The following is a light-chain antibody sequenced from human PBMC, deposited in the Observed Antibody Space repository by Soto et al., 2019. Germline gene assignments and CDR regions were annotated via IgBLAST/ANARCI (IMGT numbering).Light chain of an antibody. CDR2: AAS. V-gene: IGKV1-27*01. J-gene: IGKJ1*01. CDR3: QKYNSAPRT. CDR1: QGIIDY. Sequence: DIQMTQSPSSLAAYVGDRVTITCRASQGIIDYLAWYQQKPGKAPKLLIYAASTLQSGVPSRFSGSGAGTDFTLTITSLQPEDVATYYCQKYNSAPRTFGQGTKLEIK.